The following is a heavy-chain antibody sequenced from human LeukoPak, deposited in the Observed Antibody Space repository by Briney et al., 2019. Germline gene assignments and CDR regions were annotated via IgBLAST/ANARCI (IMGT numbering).Heavy chain of an antibody. CDR2: INHSGSI. J-gene: IGHJ4*02. D-gene: IGHD6-13*01. CDR1: GGSFSGYY. CDR3: ARRKSDRSSWFPGISNYFDY. Sequence: SETLSLTCAVYGGSFSGYYWSWIHQPPGKGLEWIGEINHSGSINYNPSLKSRVTISVDTSKNQFSLKLSSVTAADTAVYYCARRKSDRSSWFPGISNYFDYWGQGALVTVSS. V-gene: IGHV4-34*01.